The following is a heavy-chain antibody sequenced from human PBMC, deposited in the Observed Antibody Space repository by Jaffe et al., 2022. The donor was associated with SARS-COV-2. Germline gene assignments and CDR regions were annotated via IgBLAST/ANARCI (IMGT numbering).Heavy chain of an antibody. CDR3: VRGQSSMDL. Sequence: QEELVESGGGVVQPGRSLRLSCEASGFTFSAYVMHWVRQAPGKGLEWVAVIWYDRSNKQYADSVKGRFTISRDNYRNTLDLQMDSLRAEDTAVYYCVRGQSSMDLWGQGTTVTVSS. J-gene: IGHJ6*02. V-gene: IGHV3-33*01. CDR1: GFTFSAYV. D-gene: IGHD4-4*01. CDR2: IWYDRSNK.